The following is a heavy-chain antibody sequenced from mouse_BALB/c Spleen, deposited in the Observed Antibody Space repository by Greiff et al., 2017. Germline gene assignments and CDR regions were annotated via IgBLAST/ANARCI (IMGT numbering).Heavy chain of an antibody. CDR2: ISNGGGST. CDR1: GFTFSSYT. CDR3: ARHYGNYGDWYFDV. V-gene: IGHV5-12-2*01. J-gene: IGHJ1*01. D-gene: IGHD2-1*01. Sequence: EVKLVESGGGLVQPGGSLKLSCAASGFTFSSYTMSWVRQTPEKRLEWVAYISNGGGSTYYPDTVKGRFTISRDNAKNTLYLQMSSLKSEDTAMYYCARHYGNYGDWYFDVWGAGTTVTVSS.